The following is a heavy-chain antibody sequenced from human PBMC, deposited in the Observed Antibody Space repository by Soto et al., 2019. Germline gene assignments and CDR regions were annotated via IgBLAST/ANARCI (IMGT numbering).Heavy chain of an antibody. V-gene: IGHV2-5*02. CDR2: IYWDDDK. CDR3: AHAYGDFYFDY. D-gene: IGHD4-17*01. CDR1: GFSLSTSGVG. Sequence: QITLKESGPTLVKPTQTLTLTCTFSGFSLSTSGVGVGWIRQPPGKALEWLALIYWDDDKRYSPSLKSRLTXTKXTSKNQVVLTMTNMDPVDTATHYCAHAYGDFYFDYWGQGTLVTVSS. J-gene: IGHJ4*02.